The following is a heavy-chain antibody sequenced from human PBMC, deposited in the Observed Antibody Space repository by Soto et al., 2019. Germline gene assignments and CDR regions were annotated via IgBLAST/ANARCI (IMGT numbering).Heavy chain of an antibody. CDR1: GYTFSTYW. Sequence: PGESLKISCTVSGYTFSTYWIGWVRQMPGKGLECMGIIYPAGSDTRYSPSFQGQVSISVDQSITTAYLEWSSLKASDSAIYYCARLPSISGRYYFDYWGQGTLVTVS. V-gene: IGHV5-51*01. J-gene: IGHJ4*02. CDR3: ARLPSISGRYYFDY. D-gene: IGHD1-1*01. CDR2: IYPAGSDT.